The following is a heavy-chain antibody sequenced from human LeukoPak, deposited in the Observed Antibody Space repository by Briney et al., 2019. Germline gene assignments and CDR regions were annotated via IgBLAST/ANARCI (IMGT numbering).Heavy chain of an antibody. V-gene: IGHV3-23*01. CDR2: ISGSGGST. CDR1: GFTFSSYA. Sequence: GGSLRLSCAASGFTFSSYAMSWVRQAPGKGLEWVSAISGSGGSTYYADSVKGRFTISRDNSKNTLYLQMNSLRAEDTAVYYCAKGGSKHLWFGEIPSAYFDYWGQGTLVTVSS. J-gene: IGHJ4*02. D-gene: IGHD3-10*01. CDR3: AKGGSKHLWFGEIPSAYFDY.